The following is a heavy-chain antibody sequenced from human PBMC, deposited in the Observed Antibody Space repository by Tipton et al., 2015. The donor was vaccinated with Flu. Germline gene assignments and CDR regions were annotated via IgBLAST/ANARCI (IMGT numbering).Heavy chain of an antibody. D-gene: IGHD6-6*01. J-gene: IGHJ6*02. Sequence: LRLSCTVSGGSISSYYWSWIRQPAGKGLEWIGRIYTSGSTNYNPSLKSRVTMSVDTSKNQFSLKLSSVTAADTAVYYCARSIAARGYYYYGMDVWGQGTPVTVSS. CDR3: ARSIAARGYYYYGMDV. V-gene: IGHV4-4*07. CDR1: GGSISSYY. CDR2: IYTSGST.